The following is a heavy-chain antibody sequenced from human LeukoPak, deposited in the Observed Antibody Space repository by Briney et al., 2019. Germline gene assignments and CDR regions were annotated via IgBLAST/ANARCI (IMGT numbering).Heavy chain of an antibody. CDR3: ARRLRITIFGTRAFDI. CDR1: GYSISSGYY. Sequence: SETLSLTCAVSGYSISSGYYWGWIRQPPGKGLEWIGSIYHSGSTYYNPSLKSRVTISVDTSKNQFSLKLSSVTAADTAVYYCARRLRITIFGTRAFDIWGQGTMVTVSS. CDR2: IYHSGST. D-gene: IGHD3-3*01. V-gene: IGHV4-38-2*01. J-gene: IGHJ3*02.